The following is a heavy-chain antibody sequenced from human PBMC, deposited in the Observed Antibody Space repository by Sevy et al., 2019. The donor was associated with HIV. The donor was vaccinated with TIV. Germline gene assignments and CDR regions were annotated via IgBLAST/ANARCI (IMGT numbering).Heavy chain of an antibody. D-gene: IGHD3-22*01. CDR1: GGSISSYY. CDR3: ARARPLYYYDSSGYYFDY. J-gene: IGHJ4*02. V-gene: IGHV4-59*01. CDR2: IYCSGST. Sequence: SETLSLTCTVSGGSISSYYWSWIRQPPGKGLEWIGYIYCSGSTNYNPSLKSRVTISVDTSKNQFSLKLSSVTAADTAVYYCARARPLYYYDSSGYYFDYWGQGTLVTVSS.